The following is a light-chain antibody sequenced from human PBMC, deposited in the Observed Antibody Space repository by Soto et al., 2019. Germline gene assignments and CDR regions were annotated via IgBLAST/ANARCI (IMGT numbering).Light chain of an antibody. Sequence: QSVLTQPASVSGSPGQSINISCTGTSSDVGSYNLVSWYQQHPGKAPTLMIYEVSKRPSGVSNRFSGSKSGKTASLTISGLQAEDEADYYCCSYAGSSTWVFGGGTKLTVL. V-gene: IGLV2-23*02. CDR3: CSYAGSSTWV. J-gene: IGLJ3*02. CDR1: SSDVGSYNL. CDR2: EVS.